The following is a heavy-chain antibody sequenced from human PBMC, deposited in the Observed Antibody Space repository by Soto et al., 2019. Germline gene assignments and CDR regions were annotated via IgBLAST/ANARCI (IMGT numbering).Heavy chain of an antibody. CDR3: ARGLPGHYYDSSAYYFDY. D-gene: IGHD3-22*01. CDR2: IIPIFGTA. CDR1: GGTFSSYA. V-gene: IGHV1-69*13. Sequence: ASVKVSCKASGGTFSSYAISWARQAPGQGLEWMGGIIPIFGTANYAQKFKGRVTITADESTSTAYMELSSLRSEDTAVYYCARGLPGHYYDSSAYYFDYWGQGTLVTVSS. J-gene: IGHJ4*02.